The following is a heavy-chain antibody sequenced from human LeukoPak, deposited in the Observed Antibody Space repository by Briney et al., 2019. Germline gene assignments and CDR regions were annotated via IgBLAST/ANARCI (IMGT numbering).Heavy chain of an antibody. V-gene: IGHV1-2*02. CDR2: INTKSGGT. J-gene: IGHJ4*02. CDR1: VYTLTGYY. D-gene: IGHD6-19*01. Sequence: GSPKVSCKAPVYTLTGYYIHRRRQAPGQGLEWVGWINTKSGGTTYAQKFQGRVSLTRNTSIITASMELSRLTSDDTAVYYCARQSFGRGWYYFDYWGQGTLVTVSA. CDR3: ARQSFGRGWYYFDY.